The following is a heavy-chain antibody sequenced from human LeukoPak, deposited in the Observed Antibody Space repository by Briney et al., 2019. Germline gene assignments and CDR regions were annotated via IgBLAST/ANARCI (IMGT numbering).Heavy chain of an antibody. D-gene: IGHD3-3*01. CDR2: INLDGSEK. Sequence: GGSLRLSCAASGFTFSNHWLSWVRQAPGKGLEWVANINLDGSEKRYLDSVKGRFTISRDNARNSLYLQMNSLTAKDTAVYYCANGAEWPDVWGQGTLVTVSS. CDR1: GFTFSNHW. CDR3: ANGAEWPDV. V-gene: IGHV3-7*01. J-gene: IGHJ4*02.